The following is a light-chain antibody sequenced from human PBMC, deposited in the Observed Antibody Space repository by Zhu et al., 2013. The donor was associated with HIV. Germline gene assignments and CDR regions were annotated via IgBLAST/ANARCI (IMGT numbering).Light chain of an antibody. CDR2: GAS. Sequence: EIVLTQSPGTLSLSPGERATLSCRASQSVSNSYLAWYQQKPGQAPRLLIYGASSRATGIPDRFSGSGSGTDFTLTISRLEPEDFAVYYCQQYGSSYTFGQGTKLEIK. CDR1: QSVSNSY. CDR3: QQYGSSYT. J-gene: IGKJ2*01. V-gene: IGKV3-20*01.